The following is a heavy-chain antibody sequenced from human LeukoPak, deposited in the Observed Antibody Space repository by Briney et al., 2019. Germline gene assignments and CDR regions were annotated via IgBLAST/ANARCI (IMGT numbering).Heavy chain of an antibody. CDR2: IYYSGST. CDR1: GGSISSYY. Sequence: PSETLSLTCTVSGGSISSYYWSWIRQPPGKGLEWIGYIYYSGSTNYNPSLKSRVTISVETSKNQFSLKLTSVTAADTAVYYCARDQDGLDYWGQGNLVTVSS. V-gene: IGHV4-59*01. J-gene: IGHJ4*02. D-gene: IGHD2-15*01. CDR3: ARDQDGLDY.